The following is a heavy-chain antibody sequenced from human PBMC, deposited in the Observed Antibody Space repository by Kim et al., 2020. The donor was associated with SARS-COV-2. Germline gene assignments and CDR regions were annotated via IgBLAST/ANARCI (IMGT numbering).Heavy chain of an antibody. CDR2: IEPNGIDK. CDR1: GFPFSAAW. D-gene: IGHD3-16*01. CDR3: VRDRAYKTFDY. J-gene: IGHJ4*02. Sequence: GGSLRLSCVVSGFPFSAAWINWVRQAPGKGLEWVAIIEPNGIDKYYVDSVKGRFTISRDNATNSVYLQMNSLRAEDTASYYCVRDRAYKTFDYWGQGTRVTVSS. V-gene: IGHV3-7*05.